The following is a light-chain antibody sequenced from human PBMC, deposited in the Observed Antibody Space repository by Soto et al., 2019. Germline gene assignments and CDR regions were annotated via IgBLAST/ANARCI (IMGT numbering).Light chain of an antibody. CDR1: QGISNY. CDR2: TAT. V-gene: IGKV1-9*01. J-gene: IGKJ5*01. CDR3: QHFKGSVT. Sequence: IQLTQSPSSLSASAGDSVTITCRASQGISNYLAWYQQKVGKAPELLIFTATTLRSGVPSRFSGSGSGTNFTLTINSLQPEDFATYYCQHFKGSVTFGQATRLEVK.